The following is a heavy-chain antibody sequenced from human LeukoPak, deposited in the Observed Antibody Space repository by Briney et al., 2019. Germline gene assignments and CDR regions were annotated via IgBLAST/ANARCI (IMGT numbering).Heavy chain of an antibody. Sequence: SETLSLTCTVSGGSISSYYWSWIRQPPGKGLEWIGYIYTSGSTNYNPSLKSRVTISVDTSKNQFSLKLSSVTAADTAVYYCALVSSGLARFDYWGQGTLVTVSS. CDR1: GGSISSYY. D-gene: IGHD3-22*01. V-gene: IGHV4-4*09. CDR2: IYTSGST. CDR3: ALVSSGLARFDY. J-gene: IGHJ4*02.